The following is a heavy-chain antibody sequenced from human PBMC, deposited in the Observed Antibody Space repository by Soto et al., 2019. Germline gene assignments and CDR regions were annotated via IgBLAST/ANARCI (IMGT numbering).Heavy chain of an antibody. CDR2: ISSSSSYI. V-gene: IGHV3-21*01. Sequence: EVQLVESGGGLVKPGGSLRLSCAASGFTFSSYSMNWVRQAPGKGLEWVSSISSSSSYIYYADSVKGRFTISRDNAKNSLYLQMNSLRAEDTAVYYCARDRPTYSGSYYVVHRYWGQGTLVTVSS. CDR3: ARDRPTYSGSYYVVHRY. CDR1: GFTFSSYS. D-gene: IGHD1-26*01. J-gene: IGHJ4*02.